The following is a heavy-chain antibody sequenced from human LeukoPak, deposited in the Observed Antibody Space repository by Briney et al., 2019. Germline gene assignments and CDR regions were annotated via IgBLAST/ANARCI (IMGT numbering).Heavy chain of an antibody. V-gene: IGHV4-31*03. CDR3: ASHYYGSGSYSDY. Sequence: SQTLSLTCTVSGCSISSGGYYWSWIRQHPGKGLEWNGYIYYSGSTYYNPSLKSRVTISVDTSKNQFSLKLSSVTAADTAVYYCASHYYGSGSYSDYWGQGTLVTVSS. J-gene: IGHJ4*02. CDR2: IYYSGST. D-gene: IGHD3-10*01. CDR1: GCSISSGGYY.